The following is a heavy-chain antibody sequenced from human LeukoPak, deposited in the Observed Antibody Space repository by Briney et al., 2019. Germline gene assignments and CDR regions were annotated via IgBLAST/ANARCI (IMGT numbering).Heavy chain of an antibody. D-gene: IGHD3-10*01. CDR1: GFTFSSYG. Sequence: PGGSLRLSCAASGFTFSSYGTHWVRQAPAKGLEWVAVISYDGSNKYYADSVKGRFTISRDNSKNTLYLQMNSLRAEDTAVYYCCSGPHYYYMDVWGKGTTVTVSS. CDR3: CSGPHYYYMDV. V-gene: IGHV3-30*03. CDR2: ISYDGSNK. J-gene: IGHJ6*03.